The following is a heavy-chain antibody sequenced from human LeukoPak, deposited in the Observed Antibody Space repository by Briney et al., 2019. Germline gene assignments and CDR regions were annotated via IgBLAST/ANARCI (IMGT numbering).Heavy chain of an antibody. D-gene: IGHD3-10*01. V-gene: IGHV1-46*01. CDR2: INPSGGST. CDR1: GYTFTSYY. Sequence: GASVKVSCKASGYTFTSYYMHWVRQALGQGLEWMGIINPSGGSTSYAQKFQGRVTMTRDTSTSTVYMELSSLRSEDTAVYYCASGQMVRGVLNWFDPWGQGTLVTVSS. J-gene: IGHJ5*02. CDR3: ASGQMVRGVLNWFDP.